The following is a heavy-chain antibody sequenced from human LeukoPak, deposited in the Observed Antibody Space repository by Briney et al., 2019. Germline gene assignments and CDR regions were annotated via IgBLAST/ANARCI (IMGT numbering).Heavy chain of an antibody. D-gene: IGHD5-18*01. Sequence: GGSLRLSCAASGFTFSNYAIHWVRRAPGKGLEWAAVISYDGNIKNYADSVKGRFTISRDNSKNTLSLQMNSLRADDTAVYYCARALRGYSFYGHFDLWGRGTLVTVSS. V-gene: IGHV3-30-3*01. CDR1: GFTFSNYA. CDR2: ISYDGNIK. CDR3: ARALRGYSFYGHFDL. J-gene: IGHJ2*01.